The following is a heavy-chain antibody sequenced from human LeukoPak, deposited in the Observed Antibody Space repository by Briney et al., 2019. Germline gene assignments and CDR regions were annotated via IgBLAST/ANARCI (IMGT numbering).Heavy chain of an antibody. V-gene: IGHV4-38-2*02. CDR3: VLLWFGEKYYMDV. J-gene: IGHJ6*03. CDR1: GYSISSGYY. CDR2: IYHRGST. D-gene: IGHD3-10*01. Sequence: SETLSLTCTVSGYSISSGYYWGWIRQPPGRGLEWIGSIYHRGSTYYSPSLKSRVTISVDTSKNQFSLKLSSVTAADTAVYYCVLLWFGEKYYMDVWGKGTTVTVSS.